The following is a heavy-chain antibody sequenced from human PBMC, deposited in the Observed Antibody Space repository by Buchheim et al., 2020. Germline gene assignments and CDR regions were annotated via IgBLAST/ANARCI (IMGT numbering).Heavy chain of an antibody. CDR2: IYHSGST. V-gene: IGHV4-4*02. J-gene: IGHJ4*02. D-gene: IGHD2-15*01. CDR1: GGSISSSNW. CDR3: AVLSGDCSGGSCYYFDY. Sequence: QVQLQESGPGLVKPSGTLSLTCAVSGGSISSSNWWSWVRQPPGKGLEWIGEIYHSGSTNYNPSLKSRVTISVDTSKNQFSLKLSSVTAADTAVYYCAVLSGDCSGGSCYYFDYWGQGTL.